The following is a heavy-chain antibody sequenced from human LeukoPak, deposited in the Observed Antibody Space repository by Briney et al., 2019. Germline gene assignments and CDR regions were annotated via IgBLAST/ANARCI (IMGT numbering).Heavy chain of an antibody. CDR3: AREGSGTAFDP. J-gene: IGHJ5*02. CDR2: INHSGST. V-gene: IGHV4-34*01. CDR1: GGSFSGYY. Sequence: SETLSLTCAVCGGSFSGYYWSWIRQPPGKGLEWIGEINHSGSTNYNPSLKSRLTISVDTSKNQFSLKLSSVTAADTAVYYCAREGSGTAFDPWGQGTLVTVSS. D-gene: IGHD3-10*01.